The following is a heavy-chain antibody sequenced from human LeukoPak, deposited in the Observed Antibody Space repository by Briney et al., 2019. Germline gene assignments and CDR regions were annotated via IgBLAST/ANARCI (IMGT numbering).Heavy chain of an antibody. Sequence: SETLSLTCAVYGGSFSGYYWSWIRQPAGKGLEWIGRIYTSGSTNYNPSLKSRVTISVDTSKNQFSLKLSSVTAADTAVYYCARDRVKEYQLLGYYYYYYMDVWGKGTTVTVSS. CDR2: IYTSGST. J-gene: IGHJ6*03. CDR3: ARDRVKEYQLLGYYYYYYMDV. CDR1: GGSFSGYY. V-gene: IGHV4-4*07. D-gene: IGHD2-2*01.